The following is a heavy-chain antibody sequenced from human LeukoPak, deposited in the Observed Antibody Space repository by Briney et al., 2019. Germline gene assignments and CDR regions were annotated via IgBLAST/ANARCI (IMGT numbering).Heavy chain of an antibody. CDR2: IYSGGST. D-gene: IGHD5-18*01. J-gene: IGHJ4*02. V-gene: IGHV3-66*01. CDR1: GFTVSSNY. Sequence: GGSLRLSCAASGFTVSSNYMSWVRPAPGRGLEWVSVIYSGGSTYYADSVKGRFTISRDNSKNTLYLQMNSLRAEDTAVYYCARVSRGYSYGFDYWGQGTLVTVSS. CDR3: ARVSRGYSYGFDY.